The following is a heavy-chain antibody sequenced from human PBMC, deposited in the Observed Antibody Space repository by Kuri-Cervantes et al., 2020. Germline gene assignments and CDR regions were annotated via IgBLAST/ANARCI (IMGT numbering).Heavy chain of an antibody. V-gene: IGHV4-39*01. CDR2: IYYSGST. Sequence: ESLKISCTVSGGSISSSSYYWGWIRQPPGKGLEWIGSIYYSGSTYCNPSLKSRVTISVDTSKNQFSLKLSSVTAADTAVYYCARGRNRSALYFDYWGQGTLVTVSS. CDR1: GGSISSSSYY. CDR3: ARGRNRSALYFDY. J-gene: IGHJ4*02.